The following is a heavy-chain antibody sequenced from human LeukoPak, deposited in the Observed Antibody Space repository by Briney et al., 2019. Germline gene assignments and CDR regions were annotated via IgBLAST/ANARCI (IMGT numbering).Heavy chain of an antibody. CDR1: GFTFSSCA. Sequence: HGGSLRLSCAASGFTFSSCAVNWVRQAPGKGLEWVAGISSGDRTFHAESVKGRFTISRDKSKDTLYLQMNSLRAEDTAVYYCAKDATASPYFHWFDNWGQGTQVIVSS. D-gene: IGHD3-9*01. CDR3: AKDATASPYFHWFDN. V-gene: IGHV3-23*01. J-gene: IGHJ4*02. CDR2: ISSGDRT.